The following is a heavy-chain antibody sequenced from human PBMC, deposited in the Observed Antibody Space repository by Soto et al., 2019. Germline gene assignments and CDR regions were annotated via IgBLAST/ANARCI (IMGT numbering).Heavy chain of an antibody. D-gene: IGHD3-22*01. CDR3: ASADYYDSSPFDN. J-gene: IGHJ4*02. CDR1: GGSVSSGSYY. V-gene: IGHV4-61*01. CDR2: IYYSGST. Sequence: SETLSLTCTVSGGSVSSGSYYWSWIRQPPGKGLEWIGYIYYSGSTNYNPSLKSRVTISVDTSKNQFSLKLSSVTAADTAVYYCASADYYDSSPFDNWGQGTLVTVSS.